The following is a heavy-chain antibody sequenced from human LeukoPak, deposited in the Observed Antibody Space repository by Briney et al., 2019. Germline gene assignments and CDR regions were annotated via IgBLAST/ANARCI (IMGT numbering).Heavy chain of an antibody. CDR3: AGYCSSTSCSNFDY. J-gene: IGHJ4*02. V-gene: IGHV4-30-2*01. CDR2: IYHSGIT. Sequence: SETLSLTCTVSGGSISSGGYYWRWIRQPPGKGLEWIGYIYHSGITYYNPSLKSRATISIDRSKNQFSLKLSSVTAADTAVYYCAGYCSSTSCSNFDYWGQGTLVTVSS. CDR1: GGSISSGGYY. D-gene: IGHD2-2*01.